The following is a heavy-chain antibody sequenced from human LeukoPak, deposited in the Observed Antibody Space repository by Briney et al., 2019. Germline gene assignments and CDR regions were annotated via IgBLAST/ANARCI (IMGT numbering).Heavy chain of an antibody. V-gene: IGHV1-3*01. CDR1: GYTFTSYA. Sequence: ASVKVSCKASGYTFTSYAMHWVRQAPGQRLEWMGWINAGNGNTKYSQKFQGRVTITRDTSASTAYMELSSLRSEDTAVYYCARVPRVTMIVVVTRGAFDIWGQGTIVTVSS. CDR2: INAGNGNT. J-gene: IGHJ3*02. D-gene: IGHD3-22*01. CDR3: ARVPRVTMIVVVTRGAFDI.